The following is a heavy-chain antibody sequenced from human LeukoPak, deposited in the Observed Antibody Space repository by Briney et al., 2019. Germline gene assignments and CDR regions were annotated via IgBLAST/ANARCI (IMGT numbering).Heavy chain of an antibody. Sequence: GSLRLSCAASGFTFSDYYMSWIRQPPGKGLEWIGSVYYSGTTYYNPSLKSRVTISIDTSKNQFSLRLTSVTAADTAVYYCARHPTYGSGTYGRNWFDPWGQGTLVTVSS. CDR1: GFTFSDYY. CDR2: VYYSGTT. J-gene: IGHJ5*02. D-gene: IGHD3-10*01. CDR3: ARHPTYGSGTYGRNWFDP. V-gene: IGHV4-39*01.